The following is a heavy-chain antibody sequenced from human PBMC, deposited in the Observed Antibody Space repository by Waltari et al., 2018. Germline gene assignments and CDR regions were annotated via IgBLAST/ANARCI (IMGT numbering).Heavy chain of an antibody. CDR1: GGSISSHY. CDR2: IYYSGST. CDR3: ARASSYQGGMTTVTPPPYYGMDV. V-gene: IGHV4-59*11. J-gene: IGHJ6*02. D-gene: IGHD4-17*01. Sequence: QLQESGPGLVKPSETLSLTCTVSGGSISSHYWSWIRQPPGKGLEWIGYIYYSGSTNYNPSLKSRVTISVDTSKNQFSLKLSSVTAADTAVYYCARASSYQGGMTTVTPPPYYGMDVWGQGTTVTVSS.